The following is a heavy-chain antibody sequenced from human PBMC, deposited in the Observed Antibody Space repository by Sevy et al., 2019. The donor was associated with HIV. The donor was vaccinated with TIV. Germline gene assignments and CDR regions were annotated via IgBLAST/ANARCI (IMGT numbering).Heavy chain of an antibody. Sequence: GGSLRLSCAASGFTFDTYAMHWVRQAPGKGLEWVAVLSYDGNIKYYSDSVKGRFTISRDDSKNTLYLQMNSLRAEDTAVYYCARGKSGYGYGLNSWGQGTLVTVSS. CDR2: LSYDGNIK. J-gene: IGHJ4*02. CDR1: GFTFDTYA. CDR3: ARGKSGYGYGLNS. D-gene: IGHD5-18*01. V-gene: IGHV3-30*14.